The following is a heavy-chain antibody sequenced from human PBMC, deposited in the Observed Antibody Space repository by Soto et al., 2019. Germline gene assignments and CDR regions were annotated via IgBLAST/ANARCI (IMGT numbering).Heavy chain of an antibody. CDR3: ARVLDCSSTSCYNLYGMDV. Sequence: QVQLVQSGAEVKKPGSSVKVSCKASGGTFSSYAISWVRQAPGQGLEWMGGIIPIFGTANYAQKFQGRVTITTYESTSTAYMELSSLRSEYTAVYYCARVLDCSSTSCYNLYGMDVWGQGTTVTVSS. CDR1: GGTFSSYA. CDR2: IIPIFGTA. J-gene: IGHJ6*02. D-gene: IGHD2-2*02. V-gene: IGHV1-69*01.